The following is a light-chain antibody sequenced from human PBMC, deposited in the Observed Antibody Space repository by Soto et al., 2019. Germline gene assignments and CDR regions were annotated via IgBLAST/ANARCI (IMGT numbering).Light chain of an antibody. Sequence: QSVLTQPPSVSGAPGQRVTISCTGSSSNIGAGFAVHWYQQVPGTAPQLLIYGNNNRPSGVPDRFSGSKSGTSASLAITGLQAEDEADYYCQSYDISLSASSPSWVFGGGTKLTVL. V-gene: IGLV1-40*01. CDR1: SSNIGAGFA. CDR2: GNN. CDR3: QSYDISLSASSPSWV. J-gene: IGLJ3*02.